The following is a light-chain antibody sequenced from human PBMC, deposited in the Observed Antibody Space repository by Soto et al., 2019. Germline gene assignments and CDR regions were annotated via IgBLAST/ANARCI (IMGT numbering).Light chain of an antibody. CDR3: QQYLNLPPS. CDR1: QDVSTF. J-gene: IGKJ2*01. V-gene: IGKV1-33*01. Sequence: DIQMTQSPSFLSASVGDRVTITCQASQDVSTFLNWYQQKPGKAPKLLIYDASNLETGVPPRFSGSGSGTDFTLTISHLQSEDIATYYCQQYLNLPPSFGQGTKV. CDR2: DAS.